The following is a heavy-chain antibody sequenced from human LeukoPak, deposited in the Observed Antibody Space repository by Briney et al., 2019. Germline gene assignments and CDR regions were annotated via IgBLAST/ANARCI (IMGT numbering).Heavy chain of an antibody. Sequence: PSETLSLTCTVSGYSISSGYYWGWIRQPPGKGLEWIGSIYHSGSTYYNPSLKSRLTISVDTSKNQFSLKLSSVTAADTAVYYCAGKYYYDTSGYFYVDYWGQGTLVTVSS. D-gene: IGHD3-22*01. CDR3: AGKYYYDTSGYFYVDY. CDR2: IYHSGST. V-gene: IGHV4-38-2*02. CDR1: GYSISSGYY. J-gene: IGHJ4*02.